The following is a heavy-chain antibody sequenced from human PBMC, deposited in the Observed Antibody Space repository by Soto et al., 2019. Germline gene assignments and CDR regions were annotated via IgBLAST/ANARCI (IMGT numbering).Heavy chain of an antibody. CDR1: GFTFSSYG. V-gene: IGHV3-30*18. D-gene: IGHD5-12*01. J-gene: IGHJ4*02. CDR2: ISYDGSNK. Sequence: QVQLVESGGGVVQPGRSLRLSCAASGFTFSSYGMHWVRQAPGKGLEWVAVISYDGSNKYYADSVKGRFTISRDNSKNPLYLQMNSLRAEDTAVYYCAKDRGSGCEFDYWGQGTLVTVSS. CDR3: AKDRGSGCEFDY.